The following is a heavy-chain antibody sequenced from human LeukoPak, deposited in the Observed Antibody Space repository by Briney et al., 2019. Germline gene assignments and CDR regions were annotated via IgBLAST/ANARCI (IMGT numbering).Heavy chain of an antibody. CDR1: GDSISSGSYY. CDR2: IYSSGRT. Sequence: RSSETLSLTCTVSGDSISSGSYYWSWIRQPAGEGLDWIVRIYSSGRTHYSPSLKSRVAISVDTSKNRFSLRLSSVTAADTAVYYCARDLGGSYSSETWFDPWGQGTLVTVSS. CDR3: ARDLGGSYSSETWFDP. J-gene: IGHJ5*02. D-gene: IGHD1-26*01. V-gene: IGHV4-61*02.